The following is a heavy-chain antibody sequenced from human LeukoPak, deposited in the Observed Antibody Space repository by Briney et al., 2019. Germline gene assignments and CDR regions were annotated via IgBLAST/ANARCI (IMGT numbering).Heavy chain of an antibody. CDR3: ARDFTGLIKAARPGYMDV. V-gene: IGHV1-2*02. Sequence: ASVKVSCKASGYTFTGYYMHWVRQAPGQGLEWMGWINPNSGGTNYAQKLQGRVTMTTDTSTSTAYMELRSLRSDDTAVYYCARDFTGLIKAARPGYMDVWGKGTTVTVSS. J-gene: IGHJ6*03. D-gene: IGHD6-6*01. CDR2: INPNSGGT. CDR1: GYTFTGYY.